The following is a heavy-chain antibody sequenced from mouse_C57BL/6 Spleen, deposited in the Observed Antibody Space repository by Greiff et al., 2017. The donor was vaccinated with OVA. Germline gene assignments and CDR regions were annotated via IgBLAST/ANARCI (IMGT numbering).Heavy chain of an antibody. Sequence: QVQLQQPGAELVKPGASVKMSCKASGYTFTSYWITWVKQRPGQGLEWIGDIYPGSGSTNYNEKFKSKATLTVDTSSSTAYMQLSSLTSEDSAVYYCAREDGREGTWFAYWGQGTLVTVSA. CDR3: AREDGREGTWFAY. CDR1: GYTFTSYW. V-gene: IGHV1-55*01. CDR2: IYPGSGST. D-gene: IGHD1-1*01. J-gene: IGHJ3*01.